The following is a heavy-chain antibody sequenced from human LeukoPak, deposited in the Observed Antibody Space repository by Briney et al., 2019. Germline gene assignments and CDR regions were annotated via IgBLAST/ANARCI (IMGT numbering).Heavy chain of an antibody. Sequence: SETLSLTCAVYGGSFSGYYWSWIRQPPGKGLEWIGEINHSGSTNYNPSLKSRVTISVDTSKNQFSLKLSSVTAADTAVYYCNGYCTNGVYLHPFDIWGQGTMVTVSS. D-gene: IGHD2-8*01. CDR3: NGYCTNGVYLHPFDI. V-gene: IGHV4-34*03. CDR2: INHSGST. CDR1: GGSFSGYY. J-gene: IGHJ3*02.